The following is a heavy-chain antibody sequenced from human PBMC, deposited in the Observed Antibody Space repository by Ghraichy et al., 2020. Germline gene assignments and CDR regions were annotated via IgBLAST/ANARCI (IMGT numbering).Heavy chain of an antibody. V-gene: IGHV1-69*13. CDR3: VRGTIFGGVIDFYHYYYMDV. CDR1: GGTFSSFA. CDR2: IVPMFGRA. J-gene: IGHJ6*03. Sequence: SVKVSCKASGGTFSSFAISWVRQAPGQGLEWMGGIVPMFGRANYAQKFQGRVTIIADESTNTAYMELSSLTSEDTAVYYCVRGTIFGGVIDFYHYYYMDVWGKGTTVSVSS. D-gene: IGHD3-3*01.